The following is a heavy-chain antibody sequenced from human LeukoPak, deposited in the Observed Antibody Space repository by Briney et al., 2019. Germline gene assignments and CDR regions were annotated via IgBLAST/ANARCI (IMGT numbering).Heavy chain of an antibody. CDR2: IIPILGIA. D-gene: IGHD3-10*01. CDR3: ARPLYYGSGNDAFDI. J-gene: IGHJ3*02. Sequence: ASVKVSCKASGGTFSSYAISWVRQAPGQGLEWMGRIIPILGIANYAQKFQGRVTITADKSTSTAYMELSSLRSEDTAVYYCARPLYYGSGNDAFDIWGQGTMVTVSS. V-gene: IGHV1-69*04. CDR1: GGTFSSYA.